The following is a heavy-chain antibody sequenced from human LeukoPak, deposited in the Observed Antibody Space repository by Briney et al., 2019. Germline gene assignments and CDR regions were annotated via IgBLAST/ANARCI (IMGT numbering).Heavy chain of an antibody. CDR2: TSGSGTST. CDR3: AKNYGGNVYGGFDY. CDR1: GFTFSSYA. Sequence: GGSLRLSCAASGFTFSSYAMSWVRQTPGKGLEWVSVTSGSGTSTYYADSVKGRFTISRDNSKNTLSLQMNSLRAEDTAVYYCAKNYGGNVYGGFDYWGQGTLVTVSS. J-gene: IGHJ4*02. D-gene: IGHD4-23*01. V-gene: IGHV3-23*01.